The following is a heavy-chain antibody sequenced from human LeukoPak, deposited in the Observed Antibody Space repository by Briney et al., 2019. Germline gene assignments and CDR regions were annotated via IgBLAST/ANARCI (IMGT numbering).Heavy chain of an antibody. Sequence: GGSLRLSCAASGFTFSRYWMHWVRQAPGKGLVWVSRINSDGSSISYADSVKGRFTISRDNAKNTLYLQMNSLRAEDTAVYYCALQSGSLYFFDYWGQGTLVTVSS. CDR2: INSDGSSI. J-gene: IGHJ4*02. V-gene: IGHV3-74*01. CDR1: GFTFSRYW. CDR3: ALQSGSLYFFDY. D-gene: IGHD1-26*01.